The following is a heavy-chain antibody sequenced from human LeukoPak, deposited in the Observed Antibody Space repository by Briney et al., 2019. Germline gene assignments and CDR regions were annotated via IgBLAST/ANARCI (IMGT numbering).Heavy chain of an antibody. CDR3: ARSPDYYDSSEDY. V-gene: IGHV3-48*03. D-gene: IGHD3-22*01. Sequence: PGGSLRLSCAAPGFTSSSYEMNWVRQAPGTGLEWVSYISSSGSTIYYADSVKGRFTISRDTAKNSLYLQMNTLTAEDTAVYYCARSPDYYDSSEDYWRQGTLVTVSS. J-gene: IGHJ4*02. CDR1: GFTSSSYE. CDR2: ISSSGSTI.